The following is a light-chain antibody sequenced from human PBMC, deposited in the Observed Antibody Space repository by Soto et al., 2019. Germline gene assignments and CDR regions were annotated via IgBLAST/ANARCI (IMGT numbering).Light chain of an antibody. CDR1: QSVSSSY. Sequence: EIVLTQSPGTLSLSPGERATLSCRASQSVSSSYLAWYQQKPGQAPRLLIYGASRRATGIPDMFSGSGSGTDFSLTISRLEPEKFAVYYFQQYGKSASTFGQGTKVEIK. CDR2: GAS. V-gene: IGKV3-20*01. CDR3: QQYGKSAST. J-gene: IGKJ1*01.